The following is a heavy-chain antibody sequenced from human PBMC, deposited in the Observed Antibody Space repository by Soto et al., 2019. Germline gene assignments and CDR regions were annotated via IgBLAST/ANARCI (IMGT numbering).Heavy chain of an antibody. D-gene: IGHD6-13*01. CDR1: GYTFSSYG. Sequence: QIRLVQSGVEVRTPGASVKVSCKASGYTFSSYGITWVRQAPGQGLEWLGWINPSSGETNYAQKFQGRVTVTTDTSTTTGYMELRNLTFDATAVYYCARDWYPRFDPWGQGTLVTVSS. CDR3: ARDWYPRFDP. J-gene: IGHJ5*02. CDR2: INPSSGET. V-gene: IGHV1-18*01.